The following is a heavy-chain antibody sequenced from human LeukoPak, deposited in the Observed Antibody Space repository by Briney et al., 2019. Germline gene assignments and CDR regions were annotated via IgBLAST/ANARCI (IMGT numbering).Heavy chain of an antibody. Sequence: GGSLRLSCSASGFTFSSFWMHWVRQVPGKGLVWLARINSDGRNTNYADSVKGRFTISRDNAKNTLYLQMNSLRAEDTAVYYCAHISSSYYYFDSWGQGTPVTVSS. D-gene: IGHD6-13*01. V-gene: IGHV3-74*01. CDR1: GFTFSSFW. CDR2: INSDGRNT. J-gene: IGHJ4*02. CDR3: AHISSSYYYFDS.